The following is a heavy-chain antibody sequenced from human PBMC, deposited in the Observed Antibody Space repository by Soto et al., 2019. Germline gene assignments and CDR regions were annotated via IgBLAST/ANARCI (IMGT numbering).Heavy chain of an antibody. CDR3: ANTRGYPYYFDY. D-gene: IGHD5-12*01. Sequence: EVQLLEFGGGLVQPGGSLRLSCAASGFTFSSYAMSWVRQAPGKGLEWVSAISGDGATTYYADSVKGRFTISRNNSKNTLYLQMNSLRAEDTAVYYCANTRGYPYYFDYWGQGTLVTVSS. V-gene: IGHV3-23*01. CDR1: GFTFSSYA. J-gene: IGHJ4*02. CDR2: ISGDGATT.